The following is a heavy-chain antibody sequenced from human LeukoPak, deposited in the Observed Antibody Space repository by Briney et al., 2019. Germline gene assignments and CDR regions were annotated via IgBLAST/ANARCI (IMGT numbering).Heavy chain of an antibody. CDR3: ARAQGSHSYYFDY. D-gene: IGHD2-15*01. Sequence: PGGSLRLSCAASGFTFSSYAMSWVRQAPGKGLEWVSVIYSGGSTYYADSVKGRFTISRDNSKNTLYLQMNSLRAEDTAVYYCARAQGSHSYYFDYWGQGTLVTVSS. CDR2: IYSGGST. CDR1: GFTFSSYA. V-gene: IGHV3-53*01. J-gene: IGHJ4*02.